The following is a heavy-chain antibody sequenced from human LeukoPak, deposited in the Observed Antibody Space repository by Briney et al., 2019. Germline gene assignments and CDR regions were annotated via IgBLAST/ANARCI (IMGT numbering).Heavy chain of an antibody. D-gene: IGHD2-2*01. CDR2: ISYDGSNK. CDR1: GFTFSSYG. Sequence: GGSLRLSCAASGFTFSSYGMHWVRQAPGKGLEWVVVISYDGSNKYYADSVKGRFTVSRDNAKNSVFLQMNSLRAEDTAVYYCTRDESRSISCYAQWGQGTQVTASS. V-gene: IGHV3-30*03. J-gene: IGHJ4*02. CDR3: TRDESRSISCYAQ.